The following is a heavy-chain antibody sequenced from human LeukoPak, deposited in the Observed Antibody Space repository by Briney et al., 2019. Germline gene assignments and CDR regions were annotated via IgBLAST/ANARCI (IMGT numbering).Heavy chain of an antibody. CDR3: TRQIASAGTAGFDF. Sequence: SETLSLTCTVSGGSISSYYWSWIRQPAGKGLEWIGRIYSTGSTNYNPSLKSRATMSVDTSKNQFSLRLRSVTAADTAVYYCTRQIASAGTAGFDFWGQGALVTVSS. V-gene: IGHV4-4*07. CDR1: GGSISSYY. D-gene: IGHD6-13*01. J-gene: IGHJ4*02. CDR2: IYSTGST.